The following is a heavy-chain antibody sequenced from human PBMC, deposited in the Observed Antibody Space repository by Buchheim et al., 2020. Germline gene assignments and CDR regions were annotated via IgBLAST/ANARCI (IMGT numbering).Heavy chain of an antibody. Sequence: EVQLVQSGAEVKKPGESLKISCTGSGYSFTSYWIGWVRQMPGKGLEWMGIIYPGDSDTRYSPSFQGQVTTPADKSISTAYPQWSSLKASDTAMYYCASLVGATKKIYYYGMDVWGQGTT. CDR3: ASLVGATKKIYYYGMDV. V-gene: IGHV5-51*01. CDR2: IYPGDSDT. CDR1: GYSFTSYW. D-gene: IGHD1-26*01. J-gene: IGHJ6*02.